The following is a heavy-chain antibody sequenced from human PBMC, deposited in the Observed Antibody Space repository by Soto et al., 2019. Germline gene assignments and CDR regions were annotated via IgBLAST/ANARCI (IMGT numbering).Heavy chain of an antibody. CDR1: GFTFDDYA. D-gene: IGHD6-13*01. V-gene: IGHV3-9*01. CDR3: AKDQGYSTSYYGYVDL. CDR2: ITWNSGII. Sequence: EVQLVESGGGLVQPGRSLRLSCAASGFTFDDYAMHWVRQPPGKGLEWVSGITWNSGIIGYADSVKSRFTISRDNAKNSLYLQMNSLRPEDTALYYCAKDQGYSTSYYGYVDLWGRGTLVTVSS. J-gene: IGHJ2*01.